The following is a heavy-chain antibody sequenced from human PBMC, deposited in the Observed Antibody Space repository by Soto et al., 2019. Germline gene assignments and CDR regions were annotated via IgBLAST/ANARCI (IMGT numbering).Heavy chain of an antibody. CDR3: AKLGSSSWSPHYYFDY. CDR2: ITGSGSDT. Sequence: EVQLLESGGGLVQPGGSLRLSCAASGFIFNNYAMGWVRQAPGKGLEWVSAITGSGSDTYYLDSVKGRFTISRDNSKNTLYLHMNSLRAEDTAIYYCAKLGSSSWSPHYYFDYWGQGTLVTVSS. D-gene: IGHD2-2*01. V-gene: IGHV3-23*01. J-gene: IGHJ4*02. CDR1: GFIFNNYA.